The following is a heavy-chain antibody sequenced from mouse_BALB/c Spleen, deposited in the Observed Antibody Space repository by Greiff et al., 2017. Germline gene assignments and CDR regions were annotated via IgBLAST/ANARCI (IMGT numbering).Heavy chain of an antibody. Sequence: DVQLVESGGDLVKPGGSLKLSCAASGFTFSSYGMSWVRQTPDKRLEWVATISSGGSYTYYPDSVKGRFTISRDNAKNTLYLQMSSLKSEDTAMYYCARRTTADYFDYWGQGTTLTVSS. CDR2: ISSGGSYT. CDR1: GFTFSSYG. V-gene: IGHV5-6*02. CDR3: ARRTTADYFDY. J-gene: IGHJ2*01. D-gene: IGHD1-2*01.